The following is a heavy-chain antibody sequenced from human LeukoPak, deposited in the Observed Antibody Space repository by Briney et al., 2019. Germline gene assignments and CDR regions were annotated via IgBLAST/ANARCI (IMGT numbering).Heavy chain of an antibody. V-gene: IGHV4-61*02. Sequence: SETLSLTCTVSGGSISSGSYYWSWVRQPAGKGLEWIGRIYTSGSTNYNPSLKSRVTISLDTSKNQFSLKLSSVTAADTAVYYCARAPDYFYYYYTDVWGKGTTVTISS. CDR2: IYTSGST. CDR3: ARAPDYFYYYYTDV. J-gene: IGHJ6*03. CDR1: GGSISSGSYY.